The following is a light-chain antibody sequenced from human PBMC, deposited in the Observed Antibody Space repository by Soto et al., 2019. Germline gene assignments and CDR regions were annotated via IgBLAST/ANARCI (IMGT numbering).Light chain of an antibody. CDR2: EVI. Sequence: QSVLTQPASVSGSPGQSITISCTGTSSDVGGYNYVSWYQQHPGKAPKLLIYEVIKWPSGVSNRFSGSKSGNTASLTTSGLQAEDEATYYCSSYTSIGTVVFGGGTKVTVL. CDR3: SSYTSIGTVV. V-gene: IGLV2-14*01. CDR1: SSDVGGYNY. J-gene: IGLJ2*01.